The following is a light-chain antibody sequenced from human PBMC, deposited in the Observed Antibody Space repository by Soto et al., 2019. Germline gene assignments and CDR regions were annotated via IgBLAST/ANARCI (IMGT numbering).Light chain of an antibody. CDR3: TVWDDSLRGRL. CDR2: RNN. J-gene: IGLJ2*01. CDR1: SSNIESNF. Sequence: QSVLTQPPSASGTPGQRVTISCSGSSSNIESNFVYWYQQFPGRAPRLLIYRNNQRPSGVPDRFSGSKSGTSASLAISALRSEDEADYYCTVWDDSLRGRLFGGGTKLTVL. V-gene: IGLV1-47*01.